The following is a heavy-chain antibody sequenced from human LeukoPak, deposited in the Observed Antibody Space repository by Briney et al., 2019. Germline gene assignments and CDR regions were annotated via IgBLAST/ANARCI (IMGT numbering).Heavy chain of an antibody. CDR1: GFTFNIYW. CDR2: INQDGSEK. CDR3: ARDKAYGDSEDY. J-gene: IGHJ4*02. Sequence: PGGSLRLSCAASGFTFNIYWMSWVREAPGKGLEWVANINQDGSEKYCVDSVKGRCTISRDNAKNSLYLHMNSLRAEDTAVYYCARDKAYGDSEDYWGQGTLVTVSS. D-gene: IGHD4-17*01. V-gene: IGHV3-7*05.